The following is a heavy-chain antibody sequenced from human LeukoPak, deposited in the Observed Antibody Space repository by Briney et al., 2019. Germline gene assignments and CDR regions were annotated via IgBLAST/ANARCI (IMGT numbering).Heavy chain of an antibody. CDR2: IYYSGST. CDR3: ARVGDILTGFDAFDI. V-gene: IGHV4-30-4*01. CDR1: GGSISSGDYY. Sequence: SQTLSLTRTVSGGSISSGDYYWSWIRQPPGKGLEWIGYIYYSGSTYYNPSLKSRVTISVDTSKNQFSLKLSSVTAADTAVYYCARVGDILTGFDAFDIWGQGTRVTVSS. J-gene: IGHJ3*02. D-gene: IGHD3-9*01.